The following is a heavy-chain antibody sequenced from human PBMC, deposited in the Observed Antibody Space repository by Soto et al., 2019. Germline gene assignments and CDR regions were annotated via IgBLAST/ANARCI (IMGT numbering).Heavy chain of an antibody. D-gene: IGHD4-4*01. V-gene: IGHV1-3*01. CDR2: INAGNGNT. CDR3: ARVPTYSNYLLDY. J-gene: IGHJ4*02. CDR1: GYTFTSYA. Sequence: GASVKVSCKASGYTFTSYAMHWVRQAPGQRLEWMGWINAGNGNTKYSQKFQGRVTITRDTSASTAYMELSSLRSEDTAVYYCARVPTYSNYLLDYWGQGTLVTVSS.